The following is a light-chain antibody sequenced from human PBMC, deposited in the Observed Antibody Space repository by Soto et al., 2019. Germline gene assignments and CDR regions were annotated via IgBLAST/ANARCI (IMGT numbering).Light chain of an antibody. CDR2: DTS. V-gene: IGKV4-1*01. Sequence: DIVMTQSPDSLAVSLGERATINCKSSQSVLYSSNNKNYLAWYQQKPGQAPGLLIYDTSTRASGVPDRFSGSGSGTEFTLTISSVQSEDFAVYYCQQYDRWWTFGQGTKVDNK. CDR1: QSVLYSSNNKNY. CDR3: QQYDRWWT. J-gene: IGKJ1*01.